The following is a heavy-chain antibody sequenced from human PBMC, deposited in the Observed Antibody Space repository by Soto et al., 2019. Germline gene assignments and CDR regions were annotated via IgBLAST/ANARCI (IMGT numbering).Heavy chain of an antibody. J-gene: IGHJ6*03. Sequence: GGSLRLSCATSGFILSDCAMNWVRQAPGKGLEWVSYISSSSSVIDYADSVKGRFTVSRDNARNSLYLQMDSLRVEDTAVYYCARDDVLCDGGRCYGIPLDVWGKGTTVTVS. CDR1: GFILSDCA. CDR3: ARDDVLCDGGRCYGIPLDV. D-gene: IGHD2-15*01. V-gene: IGHV3-48*01. CDR2: ISSSSSVI.